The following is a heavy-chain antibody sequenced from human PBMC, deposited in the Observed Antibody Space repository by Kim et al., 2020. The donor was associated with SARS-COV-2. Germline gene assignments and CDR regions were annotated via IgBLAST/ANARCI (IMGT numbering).Heavy chain of an antibody. Sequence: ASVKVSCKASGYTFTSYGISWVRQAPGQGLEWMGWISAYNGNTNYAQKLQGRVTMTTDTSTSTAYMELRSLRSDDTAVYYCARVPPVLRYFDWLYHHDWYFDLWGRGTLVTVSS. D-gene: IGHD3-9*01. V-gene: IGHV1-18*01. CDR3: ARVPPVLRYFDWLYHHDWYFDL. CDR1: GYTFTSYG. J-gene: IGHJ2*01. CDR2: ISAYNGNT.